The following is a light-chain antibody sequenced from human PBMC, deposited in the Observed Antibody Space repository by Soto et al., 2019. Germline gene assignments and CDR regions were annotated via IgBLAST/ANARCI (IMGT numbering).Light chain of an antibody. Sequence: DIQMTQSPSTLSASVGDRVTITCRASQSIRSWLAWYQQKPGKAPKLLIYKASSLESGVPSRFSGSGSGTEFTLTISSLQPDDFATYYCQQYNSYTWTFRQGTKVEIK. CDR3: QQYNSYTWT. V-gene: IGKV1-5*03. CDR1: QSIRSW. J-gene: IGKJ1*01. CDR2: KAS.